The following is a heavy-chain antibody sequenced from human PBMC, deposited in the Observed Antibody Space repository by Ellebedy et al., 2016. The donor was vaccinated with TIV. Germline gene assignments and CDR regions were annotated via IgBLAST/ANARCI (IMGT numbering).Heavy chain of an antibody. V-gene: IGHV3-21*01. CDR2: ISGSSSYI. D-gene: IGHD3-10*02. CDR3: ATDRTYVLNI. J-gene: IGHJ3*02. Sequence: PGGSLRLSCAASGFTFSSYTINWVRQAPGKGLEWVSSISGSSSYIYYADSVKGRFTISRDNAKNTLYLQMNSLRAEDTAVYYCATDRTYVLNIWGQGTMVTVSA. CDR1: GFTFSSYT.